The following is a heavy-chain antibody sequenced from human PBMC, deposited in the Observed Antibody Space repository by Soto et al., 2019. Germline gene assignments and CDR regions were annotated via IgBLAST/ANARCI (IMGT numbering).Heavy chain of an antibody. Sequence: PVGSLRLSCAASGFSFSRNAMHWVRQAPGKGLEWVAVISYDGSNKYYADSVKGRFTISRDNSKNTLYLQMNSLRAEDTAVYYCAKDVSTTADYYFDYWGQGTLVTVSS. D-gene: IGHD2-2*01. CDR1: GFSFSRNA. CDR2: ISYDGSNK. J-gene: IGHJ4*02. V-gene: IGHV3-30*18. CDR3: AKDVSTTADYYFDY.